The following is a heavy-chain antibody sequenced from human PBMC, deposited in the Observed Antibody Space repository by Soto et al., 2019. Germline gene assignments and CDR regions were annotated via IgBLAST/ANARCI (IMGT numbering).Heavy chain of an antibody. CDR3: ARVEGHCSSTSCSGGWFDP. V-gene: IGHV4-34*01. J-gene: IGHJ5*02. CDR2: INHSGST. CDR1: GGSFSGYY. Sequence: QVQLQQWGAGLLKPSETLSLTCAVYGGSFSGYYWSWIRQPPGKGLEWIGEINHSGSTNYNPSLKSRVTISVDTSENQFSLKLSSVTAADTAVYYCARVEGHCSSTSCSGGWFDPWGQGTLVTVSS. D-gene: IGHD2-2*01.